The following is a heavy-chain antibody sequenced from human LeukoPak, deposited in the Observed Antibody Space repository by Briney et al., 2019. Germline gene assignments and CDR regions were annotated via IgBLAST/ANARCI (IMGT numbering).Heavy chain of an antibody. CDR1: GGSISTYY. Sequence: PSETLSLTCAVSGGSISTYYWSWIRQPPGKGLEWIGYVYYSGSTNYNPSLKSRVTISVDTSKSQFSLKLSSVTAADTAVYYCARERSGDYFDYWGQGTLVTFSS. V-gene: IGHV4-59*01. CDR2: VYYSGST. J-gene: IGHJ4*02. CDR3: ARERSGDYFDY.